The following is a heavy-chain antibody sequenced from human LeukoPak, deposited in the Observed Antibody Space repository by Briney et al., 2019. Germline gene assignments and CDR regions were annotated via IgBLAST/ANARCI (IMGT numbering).Heavy chain of an antibody. CDR3: ARAGYGSGSYRFDP. CDR2: INHSGST. CDR1: GGSFSGYY. V-gene: IGHV4-34*01. Sequence: TSETLSLTCAVYGGSFSGYYWSWIRQPPGKGLEWIGEINHSGSTNYNPSLKSRVTISVDTSKNQFSLKLSSVTAADTAVYYCARAGYGSGSYRFDPWGQGTLVTDSS. D-gene: IGHD3-10*01. J-gene: IGHJ5*02.